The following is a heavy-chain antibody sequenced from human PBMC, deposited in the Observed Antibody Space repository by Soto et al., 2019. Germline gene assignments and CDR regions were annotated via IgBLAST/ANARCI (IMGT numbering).Heavy chain of an antibody. V-gene: IGHV3-11*01. Sequence: GGSLRLYCAASGFTFSDYYMSWIRQAPGKGLEWVSYISSSGSTIYYADSVKGRFTISRDNAKNSLYLQMNSLRAEDTAVYYCARVQAVAGPDYFDYWGQGTLVTVSS. CDR2: ISSSGSTI. CDR3: ARVQAVAGPDYFDY. J-gene: IGHJ4*02. D-gene: IGHD6-19*01. CDR1: GFTFSDYY.